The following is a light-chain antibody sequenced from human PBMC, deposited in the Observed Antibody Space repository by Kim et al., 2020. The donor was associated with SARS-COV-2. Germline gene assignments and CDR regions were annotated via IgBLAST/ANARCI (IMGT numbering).Light chain of an antibody. CDR1: YSNIGGNP. J-gene: IGLJ3*02. CDR3: AAWDDSLNGPL. Sequence: QPVLIQPPSASATPGQRLTISCSGGYSNIGGNPVTWYQQLPGSAPKLLIYANNQRPSGVPDRFSASKSGTSASLAISGVQSEDEADYYCAAWDDSLNGPLFGGGTQLTVL. V-gene: IGLV1-44*01. CDR2: ANN.